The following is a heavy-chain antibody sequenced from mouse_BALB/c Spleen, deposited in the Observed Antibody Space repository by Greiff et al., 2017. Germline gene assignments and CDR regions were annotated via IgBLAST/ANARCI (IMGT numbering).Heavy chain of an antibody. CDR1: GFNIKDYY. D-gene: IGHD2-10*02. V-gene: IGHV14-4*02. CDR2: IDPENGDT. J-gene: IGHJ3*01. CDR3: NARKYGNYGFAC. Sequence: VQLKQSGAELVRSGASVKLSCTASGFNIKDYYMHWVKQRPEQGLEWIGWIDPENGDTEYAPKFQGKATMTADTSSNTAYLQLSSLTSEDTAVYYCNARKYGNYGFACWGQGTLVTVSA.